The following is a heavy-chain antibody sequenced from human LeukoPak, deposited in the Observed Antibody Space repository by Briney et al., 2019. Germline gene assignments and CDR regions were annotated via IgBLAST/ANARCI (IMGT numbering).Heavy chain of an antibody. V-gene: IGHV4-38-2*02. CDR3: ARIDYYDSTGYYYSFGY. CDR1: GYSISRGYF. J-gene: IGHJ4*02. Sequence: SETLSLTCTVSGYSISRGYFWGWIRQPPGKGLEWIGSFYRSEKKEYNPSLESRVTISVDTSKNQFSLILTSVTAADTAVYFCARIDYYDSTGYYYSFGYWGQGTLVTVSS. D-gene: IGHD3-22*01. CDR2: FYRSEKK.